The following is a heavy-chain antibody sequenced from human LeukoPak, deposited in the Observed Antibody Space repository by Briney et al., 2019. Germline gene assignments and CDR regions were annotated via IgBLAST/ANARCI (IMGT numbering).Heavy chain of an antibody. CDR2: IYYSGST. V-gene: IGHV4-59*08. Sequence: SETLSLTCTVSGGSISSYYWSWIRQPPGKGLEWIGYIYYSGSTNYNPSLKSRVTISVDTSKNQFSLKLSSVTAADTAVYYCDHLVFVRDDSRGRQDTWGQGTLVTVSS. CDR1: GGSISSYY. D-gene: IGHD3-22*01. CDR3: DHLVFVRDDSRGRQDT. J-gene: IGHJ5*02.